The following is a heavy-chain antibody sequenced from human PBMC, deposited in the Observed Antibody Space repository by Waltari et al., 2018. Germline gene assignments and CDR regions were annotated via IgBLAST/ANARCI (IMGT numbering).Heavy chain of an antibody. CDR2: INHSGST. V-gene: IGHV4-34*01. Sequence: QVQLQQWGAGLLKPSETLSLTCAVYGGSFSGYYWSWIRQPPGKRLEWSGEINHSGSTKYKPSLKSRVTISVDTSKSQFSLKLSSVTAADTAVYYCARGRDYYGSGSHRPNWFDPWGQGTLVTVSS. CDR1: GGSFSGYY. CDR3: ARGRDYYGSGSHRPNWFDP. D-gene: IGHD3-10*01. J-gene: IGHJ5*02.